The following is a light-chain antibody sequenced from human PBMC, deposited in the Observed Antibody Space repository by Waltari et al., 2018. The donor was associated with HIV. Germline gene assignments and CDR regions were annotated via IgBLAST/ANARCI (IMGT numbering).Light chain of an antibody. V-gene: IGLV2-8*01. CDR3: ASHAGSKDV. J-gene: IGLJ2*01. Sequence: QSVTISCTGTSSDVGAYNYVSWFQQHPGKAPKLMIYDVTKRPSGVPDRFSGSKSGNTASLTVSGLQAEDEADYYCASHAGSKDVFGGGTRLTVL. CDR2: DVT. CDR1: SSDVGAYNY.